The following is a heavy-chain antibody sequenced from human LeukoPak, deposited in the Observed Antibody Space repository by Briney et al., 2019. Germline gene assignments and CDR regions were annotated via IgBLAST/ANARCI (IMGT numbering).Heavy chain of an antibody. CDR1: GGSISSYY. D-gene: IGHD5-18*01. V-gene: IGHV4-59*01. CDR2: IYYSGST. J-gene: IGHJ4*02. CDR3: ARVYSYGGGYFDY. Sequence: PSETLSLTCTVSGGSISSYYWSWIRQPPGKGLEWIGYIYYSGSTNYNPSLKSRVTISVDTSKNQFSLKLSSVTAADTAVYYCARVYSYGGGYFDYWGQGILVTVSS.